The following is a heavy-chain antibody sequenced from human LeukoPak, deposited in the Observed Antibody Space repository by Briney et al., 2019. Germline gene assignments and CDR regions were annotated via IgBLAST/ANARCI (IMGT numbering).Heavy chain of an antibody. CDR3: AREGSYGDYYGGWFDP. CDR2: IYYSGST. J-gene: IGHJ5*02. V-gene: IGHV4-30-4*08. CDR1: GGSISSGDYY. Sequence: PSETLSLTCTVSGGSISSGDYYWSWIRQPPGKGLEWIGCIYYSGSTYYNPSLKSRVTISVDTSKNQFSLKLSSVTAADTAVYYCAREGSYGDYYGGWFDPWGQGTLVTVSS. D-gene: IGHD4-17*01.